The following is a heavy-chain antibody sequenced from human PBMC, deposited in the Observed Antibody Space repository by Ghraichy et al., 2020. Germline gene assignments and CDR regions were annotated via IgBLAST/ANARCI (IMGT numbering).Heavy chain of an antibody. CDR3: ARDYCFSGTCYPSPFDY. D-gene: IGHD2-15*01. V-gene: IGHV3-21*01. CDR1: GFTFTTYN. CDR2: ITGDSSHI. Sequence: GESLNISCAASGFTFTTYNINWVRQAPGKGLEWVSSITGDSSHIYYADSVKGRFTISRDTAKNSLYLQMNSLRAEDTAVYYCARDYCFSGTCYPSPFDYWGQGTLVTVSS. J-gene: IGHJ4*02.